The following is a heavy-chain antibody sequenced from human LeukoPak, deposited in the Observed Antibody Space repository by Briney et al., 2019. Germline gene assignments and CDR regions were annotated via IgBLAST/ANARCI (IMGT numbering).Heavy chain of an antibody. CDR1: GFSFSNYW. J-gene: IGHJ4*02. CDR3: ARDGSLPDY. Sequence: GGSLRLSCAASGFSFSNYWMHWVRQAPGEGVVWVARINSDETGTSYADSVKGRFTISRDNAKNTLYLQINSQRAEDTAVYYCARDGSLPDYWGQGTLVTVSS. V-gene: IGHV3-74*01. CDR2: INSDETGT.